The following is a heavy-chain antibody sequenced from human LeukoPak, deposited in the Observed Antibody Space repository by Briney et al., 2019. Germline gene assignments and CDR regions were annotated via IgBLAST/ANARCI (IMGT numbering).Heavy chain of an antibody. J-gene: IGHJ4*02. CDR1: GFTFSSYW. CDR2: VNGDGSST. Sequence: GGSLRLSCAAPGFTFSSYWMHWVRQAPGKGLVWVARVNGDGSSTTYADSVKGRFTISRDNSKDTLSLQMNTLRAEDTAVYYCAKDVRRAEYCSGTTCYTSSFDYWGQGTLVTVSS. CDR3: AKDVRRAEYCSGTTCYTSSFDY. V-gene: IGHV3-74*01. D-gene: IGHD2-2*02.